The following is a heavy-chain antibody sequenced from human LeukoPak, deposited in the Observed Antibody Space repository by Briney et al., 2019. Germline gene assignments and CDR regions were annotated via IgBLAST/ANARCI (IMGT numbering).Heavy chain of an antibody. Sequence: SETLSLTCTVSGYSISSYYHWGWIRQAPGKGLGWLGSIYQSGSTYDNPSLKSRVTLSVDTSKNQVSLKLSSVSAADTAVYYCARSEINDYIKYWGQGILVTVSS. CDR3: ARSEINDYIKY. J-gene: IGHJ4*02. D-gene: IGHD3-16*01. CDR2: IYQSGST. V-gene: IGHV4-38-2*02. CDR1: GYSISSYYH.